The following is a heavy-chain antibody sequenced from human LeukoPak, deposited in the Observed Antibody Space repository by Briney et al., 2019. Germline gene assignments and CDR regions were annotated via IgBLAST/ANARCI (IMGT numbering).Heavy chain of an antibody. CDR3: ARRVATITALGAFDI. CDR2: INPSGGST. D-gene: IGHD5-12*01. Sequence: ASVKVSCKASGYTFTSYYMHWVRQAPGQGLGWMGIINPSGGSTSYAQKFQGRVTMTRDTSTSTVYMELSSLRSEDTAVYYCARRVATITALGAFDIWGQGTMVTVSS. V-gene: IGHV1-46*01. CDR1: GYTFTSYY. J-gene: IGHJ3*02.